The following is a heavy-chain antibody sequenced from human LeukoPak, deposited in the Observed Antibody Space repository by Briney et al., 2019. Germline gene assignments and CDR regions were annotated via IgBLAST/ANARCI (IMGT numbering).Heavy chain of an antibody. V-gene: IGHV3-30*18. CDR1: GFTFSTYG. CDR2: ISYDGGKQ. J-gene: IGHJ4*02. D-gene: IGHD2-21*02. Sequence: GGSLRLSCAASGFTFSTYGIHWVRQAPGKGLEWVAVISYDGGKQYYADSVKGRFTISRDNSKNTLYLQMNSLRAEDTAVYYCAKDVPPYCGGDCYSWSPQIDYWGQGTLVTVSS. CDR3: AKDVPPYCGGDCYSWSPQIDY.